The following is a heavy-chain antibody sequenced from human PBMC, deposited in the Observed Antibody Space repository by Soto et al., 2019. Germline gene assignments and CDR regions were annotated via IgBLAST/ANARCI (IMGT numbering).Heavy chain of an antibody. CDR2: ISSSSSYI. V-gene: IGHV3-21*01. Sequence: GGSLRLCCVASGFTFGNAWINWVRQAPGKGLEWVSSISSSSSYIYYADSVKGRFTISRDNAKNSLYLQMNSLRAEDTAVYYCARDLGCSGGSCYDYWGQGTLVTVSS. CDR3: ARDLGCSGGSCYDY. D-gene: IGHD2-15*01. J-gene: IGHJ4*02. CDR1: GFTFGNAW.